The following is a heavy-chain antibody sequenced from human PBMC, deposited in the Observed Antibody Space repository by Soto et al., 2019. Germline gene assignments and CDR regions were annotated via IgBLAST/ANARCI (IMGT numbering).Heavy chain of an antibody. Sequence: PGGSLRLSCAASGFTFSRYWMNWVRQAPGKGLEWVADIKQDGSEKYYVDSVKGRFTISRDNAKNSLYLQMNSLRAEDTAVYYCATDRAYYFDSSEPGYWGQGTLVTVSS. D-gene: IGHD3-22*01. CDR2: IKQDGSEK. CDR1: GFTFSRYW. CDR3: ATDRAYYFDSSEPGY. V-gene: IGHV3-7*02. J-gene: IGHJ4*02.